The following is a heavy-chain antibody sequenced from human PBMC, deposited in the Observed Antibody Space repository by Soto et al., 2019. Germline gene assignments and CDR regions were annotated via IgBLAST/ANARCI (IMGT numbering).Heavy chain of an antibody. CDR1: GFTFSSYS. J-gene: IGHJ3*02. V-gene: IGHV3-21*01. D-gene: IGHD2-2*01. CDR2: ISSSSSYI. Sequence: EVQLVESGGGLVKPGGSLRLSCAASGFTFSSYSMNWVRQAPGKGLEWVSSISSSSSYIYYADSVKGRFTSSRYNAKNSLYPQLNSLRAEDTAVYYCARAPCSSTSCYGGAFDIWGQGAMVTVSS. CDR3: ARAPCSSTSCYGGAFDI.